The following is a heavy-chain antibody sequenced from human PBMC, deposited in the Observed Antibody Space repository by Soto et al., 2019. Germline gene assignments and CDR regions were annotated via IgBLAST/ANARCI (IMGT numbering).Heavy chain of an antibody. CDR2: IIPIVGTG. CDR1: GGTFSNYA. D-gene: IGHD2-2*01. Sequence: QVQLVQSGAEVRKPGSSVTVSCKASGGTFSNYAISWVRQAPGQGLEWMGGIIPIVGTGSYAQKFQGRVTITADEPTTTAYMELSSLRFEDTAVYYCARVVILVPTAATHYYYHVDVWGPGTTVTVSS. V-gene: IGHV1-69*01. CDR3: ARVVILVPTAATHYYYHVDV. J-gene: IGHJ6*02.